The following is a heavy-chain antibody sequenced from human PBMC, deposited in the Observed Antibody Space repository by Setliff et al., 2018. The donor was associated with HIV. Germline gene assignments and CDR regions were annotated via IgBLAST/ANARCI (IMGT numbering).Heavy chain of an antibody. CDR3: AREYHTAAAGTRVASYFDY. CDR1: GYTFTSNF. CDR2: INPTDDTT. V-gene: IGHV1-46*01. J-gene: IGHJ4*02. D-gene: IGHD6-13*01. Sequence: GASVKVSCKASGYTFTSNFMHWVRQAPGQGLEWMGIINPTDDTTTYAQNFEGRVTMTRDTSTSTVFMELSSLRSEDTAMYYCAREYHTAAAGTRVASYFDYWGQGTVVTVSS.